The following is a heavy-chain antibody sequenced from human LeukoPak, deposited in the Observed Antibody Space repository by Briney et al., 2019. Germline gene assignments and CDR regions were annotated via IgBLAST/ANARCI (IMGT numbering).Heavy chain of an antibody. Sequence: GGSLRLSCAASGFTFSNAWMSWVRQAPGKGLEWVGRIKSKSDGGTIDYAAPVKGRFTISRDDSKNTLYLQMNSLKTEDTAVYYCTTGSSPYAFDIWGRGTMVTVSS. CDR3: TTGSSPYAFDI. D-gene: IGHD2-2*01. CDR2: IKSKSDGGTI. J-gene: IGHJ3*02. CDR1: GFTFSNAW. V-gene: IGHV3-15*01.